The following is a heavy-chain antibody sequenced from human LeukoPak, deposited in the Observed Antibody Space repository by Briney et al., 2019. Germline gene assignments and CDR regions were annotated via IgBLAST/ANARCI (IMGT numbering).Heavy chain of an antibody. J-gene: IGHJ6*03. V-gene: IGHV4-59*01. D-gene: IGHD2-8*01. CDR2: IYYSGST. CDR1: GGSISSYY. CDR3: ARDRDCTNGVCYGDYYYMDV. Sequence: PSETLSLTRTVSGGSISSYYWSWIRQPPGKGLEWIGYIYYSGSTNYNPSLKSRVTISVDTSKNQFSLKLSSVTAADTAVYYCARDRDCTNGVCYGDYYYMDVWGKGTTVTVSS.